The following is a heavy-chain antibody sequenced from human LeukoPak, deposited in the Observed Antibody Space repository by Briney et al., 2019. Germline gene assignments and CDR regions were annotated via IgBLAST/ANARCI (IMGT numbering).Heavy chain of an antibody. D-gene: IGHD3-22*01. CDR2: ISSSSSYI. Sequence: PGGSLRLSCAASGFTFSSYSMNWVRQAPGKGLEWVSSISSSSSYIYYADSVKGRFTISRDNAKNSLYLQMNSLRAEDTAVYYCARDPGITMINDMDVWGQGTTVTVSS. CDR3: ARDPGITMINDMDV. V-gene: IGHV3-21*01. CDR1: GFTFSSYS. J-gene: IGHJ6*02.